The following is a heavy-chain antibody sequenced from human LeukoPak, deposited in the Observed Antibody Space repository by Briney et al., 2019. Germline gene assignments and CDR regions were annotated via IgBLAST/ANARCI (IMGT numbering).Heavy chain of an antibody. V-gene: IGHV1-2*02. CDR1: GYTFTDHY. CDR2: INPNSGDM. D-gene: IGHD6-19*01. Sequence: ASVRVSCKASGYTFTDHYMHWVRQAPGQGLEHMGWINPNSGDMKYAQKFQGRVTMTRDTSINTAYMELRSLRSDDTAVYYCARLYPSIPVAGSRNCFDSWGQGTLVTVSS. CDR3: ARLYPSIPVAGSRNCFDS. J-gene: IGHJ4*02.